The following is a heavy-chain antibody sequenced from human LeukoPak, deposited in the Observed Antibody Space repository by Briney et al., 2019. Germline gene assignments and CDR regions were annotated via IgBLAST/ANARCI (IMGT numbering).Heavy chain of an antibody. D-gene: IGHD1-26*01. CDR3: ARYSGSYTRDDAFDI. Sequence: SETLSLTCTVSGGSISSSSYYWGWIRQPPGKGLEWIGSIYYSGSTYYNPSLKSRVTISVDTSKNQSSLKLSSVTAADTAVYYCARYSGSYTRDDAFDIWAKGQWSPSLQ. CDR2: IYYSGST. V-gene: IGHV4-39*07. CDR1: GGSISSSSYY. J-gene: IGHJ3*02.